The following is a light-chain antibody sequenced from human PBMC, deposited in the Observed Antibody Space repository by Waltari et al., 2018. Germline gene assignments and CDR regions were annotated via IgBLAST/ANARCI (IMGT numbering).Light chain of an antibody. CDR1: SSNIGANY. J-gene: IGLJ3*02. CDR3: ATWDDSLNAWV. V-gene: IGLV1-47*01. Sequence: QSVLTQSPSASGTPGQRVTISCSGRSSNIGANYVYWYKQFPGTAPRLLIYRSNQRPSGVPDRFSGSKSGTSASLSISGLRSEDEADYYCATWDDSLNAWVFGGGTRLTAL. CDR2: RSN.